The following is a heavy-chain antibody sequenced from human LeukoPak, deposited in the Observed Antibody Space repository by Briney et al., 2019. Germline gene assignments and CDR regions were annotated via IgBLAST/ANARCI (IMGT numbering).Heavy chain of an antibody. J-gene: IGHJ4*02. Sequence: EASVKVSCKASGGTLSDHVISWVRQAPGHGLEWMGGIIPLKGTSKLTQKLQDRATISADESTNTVYMEVRSLRSEDTALYYCATYDVLTGFEYWGQGTLVIVSS. CDR1: GGTLSDHV. CDR3: ATYDVLTGFEY. V-gene: IGHV1-69*13. D-gene: IGHD3-9*01. CDR2: IIPLKGTS.